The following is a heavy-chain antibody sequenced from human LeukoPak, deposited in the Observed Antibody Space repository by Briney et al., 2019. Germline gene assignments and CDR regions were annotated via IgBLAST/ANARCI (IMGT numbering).Heavy chain of an antibody. D-gene: IGHD5-18*01. CDR2: IAPSGDRT. CDR1: GVIFRNFG. CDR3: ARDSGWIQFHY. V-gene: IGHV3-23*01. Sequence: RGCLRLSRSPSGVIFRNFGMNCVGPAPGRGRGWGSGIAPSGDRTYYADSVKGRFTISRDNSKNTLYLQMSSLRDEDTAVYYCARDSGWIQFHYWGQGTQVTVSS. J-gene: IGHJ4*02.